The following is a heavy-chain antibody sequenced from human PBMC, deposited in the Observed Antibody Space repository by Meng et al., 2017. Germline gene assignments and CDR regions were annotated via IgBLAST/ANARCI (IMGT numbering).Heavy chain of an antibody. J-gene: IGHJ4*02. CDR3: ARDYGDHLGFDY. CDR1: GFTFSSYA. V-gene: IGHV3-66*01. Sequence: VQLGGSGGGLVQAGGSLRLSCAASGFTFSSYAMSWVRQAPGKGLEWVSVIYSGGSTYYADSVKGRFTISRDNSKNTLYLQMNSLRAEDTAVYYCARDYGDHLGFDYWGQGTLVTVSS. D-gene: IGHD4-17*01. CDR2: IYSGGST.